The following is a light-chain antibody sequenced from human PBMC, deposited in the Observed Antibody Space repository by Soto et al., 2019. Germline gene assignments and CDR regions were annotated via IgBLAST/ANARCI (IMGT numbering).Light chain of an antibody. V-gene: IGKV3-11*01. CDR1: QSVSSY. J-gene: IGKJ5*01. CDR2: DAS. CDR3: QQRSNWSSIT. Sequence: EIVLTQSPATVSLSPGERATLSCRTSQSVSSYLAWYQQKPGQAPRLLIYDASNRATGIPARFSGSGSGTDFTLTISSLEPEYFAVYYCQQRSNWSSITFGQGTRLEIK.